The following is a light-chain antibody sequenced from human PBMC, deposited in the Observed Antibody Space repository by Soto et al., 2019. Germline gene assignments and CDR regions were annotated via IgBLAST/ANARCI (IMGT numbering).Light chain of an antibody. CDR1: QSISRSY. V-gene: IGKV3-11*01. Sequence: IVFTQSPGTLSLSPGESATLSCRASQSISRSYLAWYQQKPGQAPRLLIYDASNRATGIPARFSGSGSGTDFTLAISSLEPEDFEVYYCQQRSNWPPTFGLGTKVDIK. J-gene: IGKJ1*01. CDR3: QQRSNWPPT. CDR2: DAS.